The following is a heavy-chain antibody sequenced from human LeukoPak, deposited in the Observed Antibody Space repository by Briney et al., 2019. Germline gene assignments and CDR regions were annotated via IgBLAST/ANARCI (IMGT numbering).Heavy chain of an antibody. CDR1: GGSISSGGYY. Sequence: PSQTLSLTCTVSGGSISSGGYYWSWIRQHPRKGLEWIGYIYHSGSTYYNPSLKSRVSISVDMSKSQFSLKLSSVTAADTAVYYCARSSGPGLDYWGQGILVTVSS. J-gene: IGHJ4*02. D-gene: IGHD3-10*01. CDR3: ARSSGPGLDY. CDR2: IYHSGST. V-gene: IGHV4-31*03.